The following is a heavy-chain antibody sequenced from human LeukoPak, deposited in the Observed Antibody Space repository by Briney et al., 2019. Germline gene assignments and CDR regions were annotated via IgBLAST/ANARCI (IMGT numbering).Heavy chain of an antibody. J-gene: IGHJ4*02. D-gene: IGHD5-24*01. CDR1: GGTFSSYA. V-gene: IGHV1-69*10. CDR2: IIPIFGIA. Sequence: SVKVSCKASGGTFSSYAISWVRQAPGQGLEWMGRIIPIFGIANYAQKFQGRVTITADKSTSTAYMELSSLRSEDTAVYYCARGRDGYNYGIKGHWGQGTLVTVSS. CDR3: ARGRDGYNYGIKGH.